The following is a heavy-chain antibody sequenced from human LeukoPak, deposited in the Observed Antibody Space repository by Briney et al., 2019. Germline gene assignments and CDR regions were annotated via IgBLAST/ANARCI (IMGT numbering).Heavy chain of an antibody. J-gene: IGHJ4*02. CDR3: ARDAVAGIDY. V-gene: IGHV4-31*03. Sequence: PSETQSLTCTVSGGSISSGGYYWSWIRQHPGKGLEWIGYIYYSGSTYYNPSLKSRVTISVDTSKNQFSLKLSSVTAADTAVYYCARDAVAGIDYWGQGTLVTVSS. D-gene: IGHD6-19*01. CDR1: GGSISSGGYY. CDR2: IYYSGST.